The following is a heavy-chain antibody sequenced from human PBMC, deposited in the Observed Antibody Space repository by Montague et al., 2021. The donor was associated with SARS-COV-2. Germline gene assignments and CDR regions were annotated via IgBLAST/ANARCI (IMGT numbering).Heavy chain of an antibody. J-gene: IGHJ3*01. Sequence: SETLSLTCTVSGDSISRNSYYWGWIRQPPGKGLEWIAEINRSGTANYNPSLKSRVSISVDTSKNQFTLKLTSVTAADTAMYYCAKEREVVRAARTLVAFDLWGPGTMVTVSS. D-gene: IGHD2-2*01. CDR2: INRSGTA. V-gene: IGHV4-39*06. CDR1: GDSISRNSYY. CDR3: AKEREVVRAARTLVAFDL.